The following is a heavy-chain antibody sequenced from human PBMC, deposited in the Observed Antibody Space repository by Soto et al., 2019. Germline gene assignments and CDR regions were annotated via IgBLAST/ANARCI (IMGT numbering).Heavy chain of an antibody. CDR3: ARAPNYYYYGLDV. Sequence: SETLSLTCTVSGGSVSSGTYFWSWIRQAPGKRLEWIAYIYYSGSTNYNPPLKSRVTISVDTSKSQVSLTLTSVTAADTTIYYCARAPNYYYYGLDVWGPGTTVTVSS. D-gene: IGHD3-10*01. V-gene: IGHV4-61*01. CDR1: GGSVSSGTYF. J-gene: IGHJ6*02. CDR2: IYYSGST.